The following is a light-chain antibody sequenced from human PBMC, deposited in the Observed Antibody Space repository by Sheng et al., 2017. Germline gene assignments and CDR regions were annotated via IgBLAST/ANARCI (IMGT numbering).Light chain of an antibody. CDR1: SGSIANFY. CDR3: QSYDSTNQV. J-gene: IGLJ3*02. CDR2: EDN. Sequence: NFILSQPHSVSESPGKTVSISCTRSSGSIANFYVQWYQQRPGSSPTIVIYEDNRRPSGVPDRFSGSIDSSSNSASLVISGLKIEDEADYYCQSYDSTNQVFGGGTKLTVL. V-gene: IGLV6-57*01.